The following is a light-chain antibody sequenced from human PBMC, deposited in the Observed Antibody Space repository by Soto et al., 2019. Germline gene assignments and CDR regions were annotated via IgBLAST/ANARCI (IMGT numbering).Light chain of an antibody. V-gene: IGLV1-36*01. CDR1: SSNIGNNA. J-gene: IGLJ1*01. CDR3: AAWDDSLNAYV. Sequence: QSVLTQPPSVSEAPRRRVTISCSGSSSNIGNNAVNWYQQLPGKAPKLLIYYDDLLPSGVSDRFSGSKSGTSASLAISGLQSEDEADYYCAAWDDSLNAYVFGTGTKVPVL. CDR2: YDD.